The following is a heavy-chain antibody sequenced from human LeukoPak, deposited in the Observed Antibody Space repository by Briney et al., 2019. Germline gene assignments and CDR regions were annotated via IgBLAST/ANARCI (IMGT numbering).Heavy chain of an antibody. V-gene: IGHV3-7*01. D-gene: IGHD3-9*01. CDR2: IKQDGSEK. CDR1: GFTFSSYW. CDR3: AGALGNMYYDILTGYRNPTTNFDY. Sequence: GGSLRLSCAASGFTFSSYWMSWVRQAPGKGLEWVANIKQDGSEKYYVDSVKGRFTISRDNAKNSLYLQMNSLRAEDTAVYYCAGALGNMYYDILTGYRNPTTNFDYWGQGTLVTVSS. J-gene: IGHJ4*02.